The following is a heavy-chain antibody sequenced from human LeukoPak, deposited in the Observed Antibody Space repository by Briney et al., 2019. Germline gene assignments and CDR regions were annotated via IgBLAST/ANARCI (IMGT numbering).Heavy chain of an antibody. CDR1: GFSFSNFC. CDR3: AKDKRGSSGWYDH. Sequence: PGGSLTLSCAPSGFSFSNFCTRWVRQAPGKGLEWVAVISYDGRNKYFADSVKGRLTISRDNSKNTVYLEMNSLRDEDTAVYYCAKDKRGSSGWYDHWGQGTLVIVSS. V-gene: IGHV3-30*18. CDR2: ISYDGRNK. J-gene: IGHJ5*02. D-gene: IGHD6-19*01.